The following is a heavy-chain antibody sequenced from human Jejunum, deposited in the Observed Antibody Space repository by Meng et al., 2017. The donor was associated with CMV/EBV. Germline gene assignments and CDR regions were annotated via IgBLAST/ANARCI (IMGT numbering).Heavy chain of an antibody. V-gene: IGHV4-61*01. J-gene: IGHJ4*02. CDR1: ASVLLGPYY. CDR2: IRYNGIT. CDR3: ARDRFGSERETLYY. Sequence: ASVLLGPYYWRWLRPPPGKGLELIGYIRYNGITNYSPSLKSRVTISLDASRNQFSLKLASVTAADTAVYYCARDRFGSERETLYYWGQGKLGTVSS. D-gene: IGHD3-10*01.